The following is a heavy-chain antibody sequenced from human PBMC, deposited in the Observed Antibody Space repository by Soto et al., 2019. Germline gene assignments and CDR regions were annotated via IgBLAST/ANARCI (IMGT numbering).Heavy chain of an antibody. Sequence: SQTLSLPCAITGDSVSSNSAGWSWIRPSPSRGLEWLGRTYYRSKWYSYYAASVRSRISINPDTSKNQFSLQLKSVTPEDTAVYYCARGPGSLAHWGRGIVVTVSS. CDR1: GDSVSSNSAG. CDR3: ARGPGSLAH. CDR2: TYYRSKWYS. V-gene: IGHV6-1*01. J-gene: IGHJ4*02. D-gene: IGHD2-15*01.